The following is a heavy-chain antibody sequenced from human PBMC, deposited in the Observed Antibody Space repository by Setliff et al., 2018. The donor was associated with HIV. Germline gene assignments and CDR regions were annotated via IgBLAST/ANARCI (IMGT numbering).Heavy chain of an antibody. J-gene: IGHJ4*01. D-gene: IGHD2-15*01. CDR1: GHTFNNYD. CDR2: MNPNSGAT. CDR3: ARVGSYWTQFDY. Sequence: ASVKVSCKASGHTFNNYDINWVRRATGQGLEWMGWMNPNSGATGYAQKFQGRVTMTRDTSISTAYMELSSLRSEETAVYYCARVGSYWTQFDYWGQGTLVTVSS. V-gene: IGHV1-8*01.